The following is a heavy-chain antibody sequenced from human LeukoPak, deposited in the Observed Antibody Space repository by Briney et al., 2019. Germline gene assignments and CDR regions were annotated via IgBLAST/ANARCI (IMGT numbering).Heavy chain of an antibody. CDR2: IYYSGST. J-gene: IGHJ4*02. CDR3: AREGLQYFDWLPIDY. V-gene: IGHV4-39*07. D-gene: IGHD3-9*01. Sequence: SETLSLTCTVSGGSISSSSYYWGWIRQPPGKGLEWIGSIYYSGSTYYNPSLKSRVTMSVDTSKNQFSLKLSSVTAAGTAVYYCAREGLQYFDWLPIDYWGQGTLVTVSS. CDR1: GGSISSSSYY.